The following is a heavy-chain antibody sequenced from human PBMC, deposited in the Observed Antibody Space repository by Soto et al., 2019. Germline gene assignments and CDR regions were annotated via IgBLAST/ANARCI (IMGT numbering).Heavy chain of an antibody. D-gene: IGHD3-16*01. CDR2: ISGSCGST. V-gene: IGHV3-23*01. Sequence: EVQLLESGGGLVQPGGSLRLSCAASGFTFSSYAMSWVRQAPGKGLEWVSAISGSCGSTYYADSVKGRFTISRDNSKNTLYLQMNRLRAEDTAVYYCAKGKSYEGFYMDVWGKWTTVTVAS. CDR1: GFTFSSYA. CDR3: AKGKSYEGFYMDV. J-gene: IGHJ6*03.